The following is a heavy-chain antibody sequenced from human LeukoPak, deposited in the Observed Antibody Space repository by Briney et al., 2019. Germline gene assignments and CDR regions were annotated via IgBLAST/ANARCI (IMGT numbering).Heavy chain of an antibody. D-gene: IGHD1-26*01. CDR2: ITSDGSST. V-gene: IGHV3-74*01. CDR3: ARDLTGAVFDF. Sequence: GGSLRLSCAASGFTFSSYWMHWVRQAPGKGLVCVSRITSDGSSTSYADSARGRFTISRDNAKNTVYLQMNSLRAEDTAVYYCARDLTGAVFDFWGQGTLVTVSS. J-gene: IGHJ4*02. CDR1: GFTFSSYW.